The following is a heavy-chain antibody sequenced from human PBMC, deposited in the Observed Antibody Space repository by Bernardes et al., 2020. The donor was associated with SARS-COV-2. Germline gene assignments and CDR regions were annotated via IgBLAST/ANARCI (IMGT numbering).Heavy chain of an antibody. D-gene: IGHD3-10*01. CDR2: ISTGSGTI. V-gene: IGHV3-48*01. CDR1: GFTFSSYN. Sequence: GGSLRLSRAASGFTFSSYNMNWVRQTPGKGLEWVSYISTGSGTIYYADSVKGRFTISRDNAKNSLYLQMDSLRAEDTAVYYCARDSSGWLNWFDPWGQGTLVTVSS. CDR3: ARDSSGWLNWFDP. J-gene: IGHJ5*02.